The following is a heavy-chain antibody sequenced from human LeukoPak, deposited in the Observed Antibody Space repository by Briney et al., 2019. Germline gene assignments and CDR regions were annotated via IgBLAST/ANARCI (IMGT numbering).Heavy chain of an antibody. D-gene: IGHD3-3*01. Sequence: ASVKVSCKASGYTFTGYYMHWVRQATGQGLEWMGWMNPNSGNTGYAQKFQGRVTMTRNTSISTAYMELSSLRSEDTAVYYCATSSAYYDFWSGYYGNWFDPWGQGTLVTVSS. CDR1: GYTFTGYY. CDR3: ATSSAYYDFWSGYYGNWFDP. V-gene: IGHV1-8*02. CDR2: MNPNSGNT. J-gene: IGHJ5*02.